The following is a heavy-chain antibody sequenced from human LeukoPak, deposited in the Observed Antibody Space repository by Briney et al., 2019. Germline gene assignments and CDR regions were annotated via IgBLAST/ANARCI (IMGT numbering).Heavy chain of an antibody. CDR2: ASSDEINQ. CDR3: AAFITTKLDY. D-gene: IGHD3-22*01. Sequence: PGGSLRLSCVISGFTFKNHGLHWVRQAPGKGLEWVAVASSDEINQYYADFVKGRFIISRDNSRNTLNLQMNNLRTEDTAFYYCAAFITTKLDYWGQGILVTVSS. CDR1: GFTFKNHG. V-gene: IGHV3-30*03. J-gene: IGHJ4*02.